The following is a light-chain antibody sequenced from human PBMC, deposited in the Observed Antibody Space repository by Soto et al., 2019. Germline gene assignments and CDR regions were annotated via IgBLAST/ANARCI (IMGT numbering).Light chain of an antibody. Sequence: AIRMTQSPSSFSASTGDRVTITCRASQGISSYLAWYQQKPGKAPKLLIYAASTLQSGVPSRFSGSGSGTDFTLTISCLQSEDFENYYCQKYYSYPWTFGQGTKVEIK. CDR1: QGISSY. CDR3: QKYYSYPWT. CDR2: AAS. J-gene: IGKJ1*01. V-gene: IGKV1-8*01.